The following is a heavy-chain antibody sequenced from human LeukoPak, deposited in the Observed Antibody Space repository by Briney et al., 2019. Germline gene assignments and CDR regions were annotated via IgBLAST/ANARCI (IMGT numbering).Heavy chain of an antibody. CDR2: IYTSGST. Sequence: SETLSLTCTVSGGSISSYYWSWLRQPAGKGLEWIGRIYTSGSTNYNPSLKSRVTMSVDTSRNQFSLKLSSVTAADTAVYYCARGYFSSWYINWFDPWGQGTLVTVSS. CDR3: ARGYFSSWYINWFDP. D-gene: IGHD6-13*01. J-gene: IGHJ5*02. V-gene: IGHV4-4*07. CDR1: GGSISSYY.